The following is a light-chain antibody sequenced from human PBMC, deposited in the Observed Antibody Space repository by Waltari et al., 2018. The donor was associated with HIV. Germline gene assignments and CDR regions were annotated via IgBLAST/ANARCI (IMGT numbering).Light chain of an antibody. V-gene: IGLV1-44*01. Sequence: QSVLTQPPSASGTPGPRVSISCSGSSSNIGTRTVNWFQQLPGTAPTLLIYNNNQRPSGVPDRFSGSKSGTSASLAISGLQSEDEADYYCAAWDDRMNGFYVFGTGTKVTVL. CDR3: AAWDDRMNGFYV. J-gene: IGLJ1*01. CDR1: SSNIGTRT. CDR2: NNN.